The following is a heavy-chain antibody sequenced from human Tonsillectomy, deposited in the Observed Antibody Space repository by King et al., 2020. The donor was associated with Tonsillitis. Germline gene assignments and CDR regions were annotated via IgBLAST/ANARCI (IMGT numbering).Heavy chain of an antibody. CDR3: ARRLSSGWPPDNWFDP. D-gene: IGHD6-19*01. J-gene: IGHJ5*02. CDR2: IYYSGST. V-gene: IGHV4-39*01. Sequence: LQLQESGPGLVKPSETLSLPCTVSGGSISSSSYYWGWIRQPPGKGLEWIGSIYYSGSTYYNPSLKSRVTISVDTSKNQFSLKLSSVTAADTAVYYCARRLSSGWPPDNWFDPWGQGTLVTVSS. CDR1: GGSISSSSYY.